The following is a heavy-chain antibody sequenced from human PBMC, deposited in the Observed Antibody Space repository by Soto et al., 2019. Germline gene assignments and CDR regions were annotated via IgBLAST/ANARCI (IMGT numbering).Heavy chain of an antibody. Sequence: QVQLQESGPGLVKPSQTLSLTCTVSGGSISSGGYYWTWIRQHPGKGLEWIGYIYYSGSTFYNPSLKSRVTISMDTSKNQFSLKLSSVTAADTAMYYCARDLGLIGSGSYGAFDMWGQGTMVTVSS. D-gene: IGHD3-10*01. CDR1: GGSISSGGYY. V-gene: IGHV4-31*03. CDR3: ARDLGLIGSGSYGAFDM. CDR2: IYYSGST. J-gene: IGHJ3*02.